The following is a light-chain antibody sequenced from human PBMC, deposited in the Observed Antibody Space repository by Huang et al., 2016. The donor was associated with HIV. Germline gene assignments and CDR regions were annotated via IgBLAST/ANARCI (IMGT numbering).Light chain of an antibody. CDR3: QQRSNWPPEIT. Sequence: ETVLTQSPVTLSLSPGERATLSCRASHSVSTYLAWYQQKPGQPPRLLIYDASIRATGIPGRFSGSGSGTDFTLTISSLEPEDFAVYYCQQRSNWPPEITFGQGTRLEMK. CDR2: DAS. CDR1: HSVSTY. J-gene: IGKJ5*01. V-gene: IGKV3-11*01.